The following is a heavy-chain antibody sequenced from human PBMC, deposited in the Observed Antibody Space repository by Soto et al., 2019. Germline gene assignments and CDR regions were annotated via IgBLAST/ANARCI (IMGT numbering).Heavy chain of an antibody. CDR3: ARHFCDYGDYAWSLRY. Sequence: QVQLVQSGAEVKKPGASVKVSCKASGYTFSGYAMGWVRQAPGQGLEWMGWISAYNGNTDYAQKFQGRVTMTTDTSTSTAYMELRSLTSDDTAVYYCARHFCDYGDYAWSLRYWGQGTLFTVSS. CDR2: ISAYNGNT. J-gene: IGHJ4*02. CDR1: GYTFSGYA. D-gene: IGHD4-17*01. V-gene: IGHV1-18*01.